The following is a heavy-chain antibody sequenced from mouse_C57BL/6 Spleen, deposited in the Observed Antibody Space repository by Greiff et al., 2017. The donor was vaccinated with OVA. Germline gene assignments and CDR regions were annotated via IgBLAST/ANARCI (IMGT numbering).Heavy chain of an antibody. J-gene: IGHJ4*01. CDR1: GYTFTDYY. V-gene: IGHV1-26*01. D-gene: IGHD2-4*01. Sequence: EVKLQQSGPELVKPGASVKISCKASGYTFTDYYMNWVKQSHGKSLEWIGDINPNNGGTSYNQKFKGKATLTVDKSSSTAYMELRSLTSEDSAVYYCARRGYDYEDVMDYWGQGTSVTVSS. CDR2: INPNNGGT. CDR3: ARRGYDYEDVMDY.